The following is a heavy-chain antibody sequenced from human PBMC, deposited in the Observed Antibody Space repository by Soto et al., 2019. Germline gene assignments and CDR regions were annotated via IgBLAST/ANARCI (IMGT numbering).Heavy chain of an antibody. V-gene: IGHV4-39*01. CDR1: GGSISSSSYY. CDR2: IYYSGST. J-gene: IGHJ4*02. D-gene: IGHD2-21*01. Sequence: SETLSLTCTVSGGSISSSSYYWGWLRPPPGKGLEWIGSIYYSGSTYYNPSLKSRVTISVDTSKNQFSLKLSSVTAADTAVYYCARHRELAYCGGDCYLMDYWGQGTLVTV. CDR3: ARHRELAYCGGDCYLMDY.